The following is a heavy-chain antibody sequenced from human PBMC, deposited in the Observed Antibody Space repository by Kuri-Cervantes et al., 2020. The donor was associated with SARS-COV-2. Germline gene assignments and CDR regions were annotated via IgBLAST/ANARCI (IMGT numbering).Heavy chain of an antibody. CDR1: GGSISSYY. J-gene: IGHJ6*02. V-gene: IGHV4-4*07. Sequence: GSLRLSCTVSGGSISSYYWSWIRQPAGKGLEWIGRIYATGSTNYNPSLKSRVTISVDTPKNQFSLRLTSVTAADTAVYYCARQSKRYFYLDYGMDVWGQGTTVTVSS. CDR2: IYATGST. CDR3: ARQSKRYFYLDYGMDV. D-gene: IGHD3-10*01.